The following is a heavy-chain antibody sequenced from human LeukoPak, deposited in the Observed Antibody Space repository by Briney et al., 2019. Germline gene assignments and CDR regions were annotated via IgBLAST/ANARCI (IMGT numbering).Heavy chain of an antibody. V-gene: IGHV3-48*03. Sequence: GGSLRLSCAASGFTFSSYEMNWVRQAPGKGLEWVSYISSSGSTIYYADSVKGRFTISRDNAKNSLYLQMNSLRAEDTAVYYCARHSSSWYENDYWGQGTLVTVSS. J-gene: IGHJ4*02. CDR1: GFTFSSYE. CDR2: ISSSGSTI. CDR3: ARHSSSWYENDY. D-gene: IGHD6-13*01.